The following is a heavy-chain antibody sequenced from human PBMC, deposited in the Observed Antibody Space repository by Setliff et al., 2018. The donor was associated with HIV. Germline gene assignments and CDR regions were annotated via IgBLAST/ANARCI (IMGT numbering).Heavy chain of an antibody. J-gene: IGHJ3*02. CDR3: ARLGYSGSLVGAFDI. V-gene: IGHV4-59*08. D-gene: IGHD1-26*01. Sequence: PSETLSLTCTVSSGSISTYYWTWIRQPPGKGLEWIGSIYHSGITYYNSSLKSRVTISVDTSKNQFSLNLTSVTAADTAVYYCARLGYSGSLVGAFDIWGQGTMVTVSS. CDR1: SGSISTYY. CDR2: IYHSGIT.